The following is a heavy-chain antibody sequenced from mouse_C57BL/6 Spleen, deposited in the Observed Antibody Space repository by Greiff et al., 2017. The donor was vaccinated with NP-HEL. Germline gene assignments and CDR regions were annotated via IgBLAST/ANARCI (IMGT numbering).Heavy chain of an antibody. CDR2: IYPGDGDT. D-gene: IGHD3-2*02. CDR3: ASDSSGYPFAY. J-gene: IGHJ3*01. Sequence: QVQLKQSGPELVKPGASVKISCKASGYAFSSSWMNWVKQRPGQGLEWIGRIYPGDGDTNYNGKFKGKATLTADKSSSTAYMQRSSLTSEDSAVYFCASDSSGYPFAYWGQGTLVTVSA. CDR1: GYAFSSSW. V-gene: IGHV1-82*01.